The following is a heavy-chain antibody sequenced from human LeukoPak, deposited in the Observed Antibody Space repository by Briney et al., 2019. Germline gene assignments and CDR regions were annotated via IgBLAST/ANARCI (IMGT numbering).Heavy chain of an antibody. CDR2: IYTSGST. CDR3: ARAGYYDSSGYYYDHDAFDI. J-gene: IGHJ3*02. V-gene: IGHV4-4*07. Sequence: SETLSLTCTVSGGAISSYYWSWIRQPAGEGLEWIGRIYTSGSTNYNPSLKSRVIMSVDTSKNQFSLKLSSVTAADTAVYYCARAGYYDSSGYYYDHDAFDIWGQGIMVTVSS. CDR1: GGAISSYY. D-gene: IGHD3-22*01.